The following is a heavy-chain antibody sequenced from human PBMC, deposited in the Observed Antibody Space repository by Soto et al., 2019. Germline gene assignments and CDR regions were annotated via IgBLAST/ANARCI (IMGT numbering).Heavy chain of an antibody. Sequence: GASVKVSCKASGYTFNTYGISWVRQAPGQGLEWMGWISTFNGETRYAQKFQARVTVTTDTSTTTGYMELRSLRSDDTAVYYCAGDVGYCSSSTCLIDHWGQGTLVTVSS. CDR2: ISTFNGET. CDR1: GYTFNTYG. V-gene: IGHV1-18*01. J-gene: IGHJ4*02. CDR3: AGDVGYCSSSTCLIDH. D-gene: IGHD2-2*01.